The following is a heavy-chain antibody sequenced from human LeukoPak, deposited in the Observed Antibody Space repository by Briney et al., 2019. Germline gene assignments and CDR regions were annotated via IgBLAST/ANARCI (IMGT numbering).Heavy chain of an antibody. CDR1: GGSISSYY. D-gene: IGHD4-11*01. CDR2: IYYSGST. J-gene: IGHJ4*02. CDR3: ARYSNWEYYFDY. V-gene: IGHV4-59*08. Sequence: PSETLSLTCTVSGGSISSYYWSWIRQPPGKGLEWIGYIYYSGSTNYNPSLKSRVTISVDTSKNQFSLKLSSVTAADTAVYYCARYSNWEYYFDYWGQGTLVTVSS.